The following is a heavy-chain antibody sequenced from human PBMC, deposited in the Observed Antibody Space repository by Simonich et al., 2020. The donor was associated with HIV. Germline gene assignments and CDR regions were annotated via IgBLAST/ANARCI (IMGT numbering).Heavy chain of an antibody. J-gene: IGHJ6*02. V-gene: IGHV4-34*01. CDR1: GGSFSGYY. D-gene: IGHD6-13*01. Sequence: QVQLQQWGAGLLKPSETLSLTCAVYGGSFSGYYWNWIRRPPGKGLEWIGEINDSGKTNYNPSLKSRVTISVDTSKNQFSLKLSSVTAADTAVYHCASAAADVKYYYWYGMDVWGQGTTVTVSS. CDR3: ASAAADVKYYYWYGMDV. CDR2: INDSGKT.